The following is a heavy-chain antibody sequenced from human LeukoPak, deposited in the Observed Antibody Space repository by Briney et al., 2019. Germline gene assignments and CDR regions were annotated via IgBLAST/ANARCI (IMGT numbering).Heavy chain of an antibody. CDR2: IFYSGST. CDR3: VRKGDGYNSGYFDL. J-gene: IGHJ2*01. D-gene: IGHD5-24*01. Sequence: SETLSLTCTVSGGSIRSSSYYWGWIRQPPGKGLEWIGSIFYSGSTYYNPSLKSRVTISVDTSKNQFSLKLSSVTAADTVVYYCVRKGDGYNSGYFDLWGRGTLVTVSS. V-gene: IGHV4-39*01. CDR1: GGSIRSSSYY.